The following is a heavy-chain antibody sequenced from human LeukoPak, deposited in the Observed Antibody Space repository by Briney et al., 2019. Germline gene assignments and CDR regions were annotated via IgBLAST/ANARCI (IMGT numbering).Heavy chain of an antibody. J-gene: IGHJ4*02. CDR2: IYYSGST. Sequence: PSETLSLTCTVSGGSISSSSYYWGWIRQPPGKGLEWIGSIYYSGSTYYNPSLKSRVTISVDTSKNQFSLKLSSVTAADTGVYYCATPTRGGIAVTGTFGRWGQGTQVTVSS. CDR1: GGSISSSSYY. V-gene: IGHV4-39*01. D-gene: IGHD6-19*01. CDR3: ATPTRGGIAVTGTFGR.